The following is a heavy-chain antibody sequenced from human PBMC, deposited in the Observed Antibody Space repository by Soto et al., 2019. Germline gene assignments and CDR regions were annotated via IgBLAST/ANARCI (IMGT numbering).Heavy chain of an antibody. CDR3: ARGGSKIGSSSSWFDP. J-gene: IGHJ5*02. D-gene: IGHD6-6*01. Sequence: SETLSLTCTVSGGSISSYYWSWIRQPPGKGLEWIGYIYYSGSTNYNPSLKSRVTISVDTSKNQFSLKLSSVTAADTAVYYCARGGSKIGSSSSWFDPWGQGTLVTVSS. V-gene: IGHV4-59*01. CDR1: GGSISSYY. CDR2: IYYSGST.